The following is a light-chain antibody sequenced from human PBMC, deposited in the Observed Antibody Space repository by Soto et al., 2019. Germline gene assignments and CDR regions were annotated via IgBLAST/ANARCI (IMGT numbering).Light chain of an antibody. V-gene: IGKV3D-15*01. Sequence: EIVLTHSPGTLSLSPGERATLSCSASQSVSNSSLAWYQQKPGQAPRLLIYAASNRATGIPGRFIGSGSGNEFTLTIRSLQSEDCPSYYCQQYHTWPITFGGGTKVDIK. CDR1: QSVSNSS. CDR2: AAS. CDR3: QQYHTWPIT. J-gene: IGKJ4*01.